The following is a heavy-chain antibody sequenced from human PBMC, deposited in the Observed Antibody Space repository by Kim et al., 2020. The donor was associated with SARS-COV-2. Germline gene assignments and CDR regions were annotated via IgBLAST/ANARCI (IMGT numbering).Heavy chain of an antibody. CDR1: GGTFSSYA. V-gene: IGHV1-69*13. Sequence: SVKVSCKASGGTFSSYAISWVRQAPGQGLEWKGGIIPIFGTANYAQKFQGRVTITADESTSTAYMELSSLRSEDTDVYYCASDVKRGIDYWGQGTLVTVSS. J-gene: IGHJ4*02. CDR3: ASDVKRGIDY. CDR2: IIPIFGTA.